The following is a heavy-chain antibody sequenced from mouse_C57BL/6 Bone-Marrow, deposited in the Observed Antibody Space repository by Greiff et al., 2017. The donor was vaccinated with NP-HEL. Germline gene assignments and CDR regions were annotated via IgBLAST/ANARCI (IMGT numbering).Heavy chain of an antibody. V-gene: IGHV3-6*01. CDR2: ISYDGSN. D-gene: IGHD1-1*01. J-gene: IGHJ2*01. CDR3: ARAPYYYGLYYFDY. CDR1: GYSITSGYY. Sequence: ESGPGLVKPSQSLSLTCSVTGYSITSGYYWNWIRQFPGNKLEWMGYISYDGSNNYNPSLKNRISITRDTSKNQFFLKLNSVTTEDTATYYCARAPYYYGLYYFDYWGQGTTLTVSS.